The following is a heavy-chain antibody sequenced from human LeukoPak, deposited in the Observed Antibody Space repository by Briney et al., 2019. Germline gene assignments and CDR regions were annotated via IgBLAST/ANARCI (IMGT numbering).Heavy chain of an antibody. D-gene: IGHD2-2*02. CDR3: ARGRVVVPAAISFYYYYYGMDV. V-gene: IGHV4-34*01. Sequence: KPSETLSLTCAVYGGSFRGYYWSWIRQPPGKGLEWIGEINHSGSTNYSPSLKSRVTISVDTSKNQFSLKLSSVTAADTAVYYCARGRVVVPAAISFYYYYYGMDVWGQGATVTVSS. J-gene: IGHJ6*02. CDR2: INHSGST. CDR1: GGSFRGYY.